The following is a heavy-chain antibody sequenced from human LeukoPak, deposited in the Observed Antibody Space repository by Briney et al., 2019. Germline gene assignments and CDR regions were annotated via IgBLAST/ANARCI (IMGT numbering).Heavy chain of an antibody. CDR3: VRESRSGTSY. D-gene: IGHD3-10*01. CDR2: IRQDGSEK. V-gene: IGHV3-7*01. CDR1: GGSISSSHYY. J-gene: IGHJ4*02. Sequence: HPSETLSLTCTVSGGSISSSHYYWGWMRQPPGKGLEWVANIRQDGSEKQYVDSVKGRFTISRDNAKNSLYLQMNSLRAEDMAVFFCVRESRSGTSYWGQGTLVTVSP.